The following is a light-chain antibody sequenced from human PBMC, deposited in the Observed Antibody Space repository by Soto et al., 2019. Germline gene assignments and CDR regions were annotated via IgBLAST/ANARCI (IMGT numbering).Light chain of an antibody. J-gene: IGLJ6*01. Sequence: NFMLTQPHSVSESPGKTVTISCTRSSGSIASNYVQWYQQRPGSAPTTVIYEDNQRPSGVPDRFSGSIDSSSNSASLTISGXKTEDEADYYCQSYDSSNLNVFGSGTQLTVL. CDR1: SGSIASNY. CDR2: EDN. CDR3: QSYDSSNLNV. V-gene: IGLV6-57*04.